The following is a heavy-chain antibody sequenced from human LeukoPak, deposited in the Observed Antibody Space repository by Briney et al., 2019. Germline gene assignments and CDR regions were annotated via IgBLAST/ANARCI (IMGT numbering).Heavy chain of an antibody. CDR3: ARPMVRGTHYFDY. CDR1: GGSISSYY. V-gene: IGHV4-59*01. Sequence: SETLSLTCTVSGGSISSYYWSWIRQPPGRGLEWIGYIYYSGSTNYNPSLKSRVTISVDTSKNQFSLKLSSVTAADTAVYYCARPMVRGTHYFDYWGQGTLVTVSS. J-gene: IGHJ4*02. D-gene: IGHD3-10*01. CDR2: IYYSGST.